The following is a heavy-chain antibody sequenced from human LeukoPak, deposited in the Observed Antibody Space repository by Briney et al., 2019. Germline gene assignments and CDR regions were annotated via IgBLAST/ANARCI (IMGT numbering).Heavy chain of an antibody. Sequence: SVKVSCKASGGTLSSYTISWVRQAPGQGLEWMGRIITILGIANYAQKFQGRVTITADKSTSTAYMELSSLRSEDTAVYYCARDLMVATRHNWFDPWGQGTLVTVSS. D-gene: IGHD5-12*01. V-gene: IGHV1-69*04. CDR3: ARDLMVATRHNWFDP. J-gene: IGHJ5*02. CDR1: GGTLSSYT. CDR2: IITILGIA.